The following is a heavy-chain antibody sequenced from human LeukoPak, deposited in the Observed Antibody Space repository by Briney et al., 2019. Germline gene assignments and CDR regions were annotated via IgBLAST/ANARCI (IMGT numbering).Heavy chain of an antibody. V-gene: IGHV4-59*01. CDR2: IYYSGST. Sequence: SETLSLTCTVSGGSISSYYWSWIRQPPGKGLEWIGYIYYSGSTNYNPSLESRVTISVDTSKNQFSLKLSSVTAADTAVYCCARGEGFDPWGQGTLVTVSS. CDR1: GGSISSYY. J-gene: IGHJ5*02. CDR3: ARGEGFDP.